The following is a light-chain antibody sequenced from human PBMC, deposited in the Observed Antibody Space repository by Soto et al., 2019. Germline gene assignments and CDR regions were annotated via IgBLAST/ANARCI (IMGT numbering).Light chain of an antibody. CDR2: GGS. V-gene: IGKV3-20*01. J-gene: IGKJ3*01. Sequence: EIVMTQSPATVSVSPVEIATLSCMGIQSVSSNFLAWYQHKPGQSPRLLIYGGSTRVTGIPDRFSGSGSGTDFTLTISRLEPEDFAVYYCQQYGRSPPFIFGPGTKVDI. CDR1: QSVSSNF. CDR3: QQYGRSPPFI.